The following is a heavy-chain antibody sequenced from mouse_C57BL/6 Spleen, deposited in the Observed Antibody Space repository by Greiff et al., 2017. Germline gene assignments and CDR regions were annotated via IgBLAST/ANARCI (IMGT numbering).Heavy chain of an antibody. J-gene: IGHJ2*01. D-gene: IGHD6-1*01. V-gene: IGHV1-76*01. CDR1: GYTFTDYY. CDR3: ARGDSQRTFDY. CDR2: IYPGSGNT. Sequence: QVQLQQSGAELVRPGASVKLSCKASGYTFTDYYINWVKQRPGQGLEWIARIYPGSGNTYYNEKFKGKATLTAEKSSSTAYMQLSSLTSEDSAVYFCARGDSQRTFDYWGQGTTLTVSS.